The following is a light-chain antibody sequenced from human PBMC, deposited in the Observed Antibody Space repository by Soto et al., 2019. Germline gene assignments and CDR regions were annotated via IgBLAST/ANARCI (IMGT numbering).Light chain of an antibody. CDR1: QSVSSSF. V-gene: IGKV3-20*01. CDR3: HHYGTSWT. J-gene: IGKJ1*01. CDR2: GAS. Sequence: EIVLTQSPGTLSLSPGERATLSCRASQSVSSSFLAWYQQKPGQAPRLLISGASSRATGIPDRFSGSGSGTDFTLNISRLEPEDLAVYYCHHYGTSWTFGQGTKVEI.